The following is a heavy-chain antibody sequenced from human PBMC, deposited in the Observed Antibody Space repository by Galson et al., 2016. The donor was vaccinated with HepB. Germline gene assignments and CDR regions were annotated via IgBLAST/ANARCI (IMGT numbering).Heavy chain of an antibody. D-gene: IGHD6-6*01. V-gene: IGHV1-2*02. Sequence: SVKVSCKASGYTFTGFYMHWVRQAPGQGLEWMGWINPHSGGPNYAQKFLGRVTMTRDTSISTVYMEVGSLRSDDTAMYYCARGGSPSCDYWGQGTLVIVSS. CDR2: INPHSGGP. CDR1: GYTFTGFY. J-gene: IGHJ4*02. CDR3: ARGGSPSCDY.